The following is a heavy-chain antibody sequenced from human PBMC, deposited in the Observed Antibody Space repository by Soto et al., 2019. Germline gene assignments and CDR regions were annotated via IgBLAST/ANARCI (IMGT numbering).Heavy chain of an antibody. J-gene: IGHJ4*02. CDR3: ARDATCYSLLSGYCFGN. CDR2: INPGDSEI. V-gene: IGHV5-51*01. CDR1: GYSFTSYW. Sequence: LGEALKISCKGSGYSFTSYWIAWVRQMPGKGLEWMAIINPGDSEIKYSPSFQGQVTISADKSINTAYLQWSSLKASDTAMYYCARDATCYSLLSGYCFGNWGKGTQVTVSS. D-gene: IGHD3-3*01.